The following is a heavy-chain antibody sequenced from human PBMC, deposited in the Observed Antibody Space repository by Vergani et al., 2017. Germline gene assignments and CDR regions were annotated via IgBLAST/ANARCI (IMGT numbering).Heavy chain of an antibody. Sequence: EVQLVQSGAEVKKPGESLKISCKGSGYSFTSYWIGWVRQMPGKGLEWMGVIYPSDSDTRYSPSFQGQVTISADKSINTAFLQWDSLKTSDTALYYCARHTTYTDSWGQGTLVTVSS. CDR1: GYSFTSYW. D-gene: IGHD1-1*01. V-gene: IGHV5-51*01. CDR2: IYPSDSDT. J-gene: IGHJ4*02. CDR3: ARHTTYTDS.